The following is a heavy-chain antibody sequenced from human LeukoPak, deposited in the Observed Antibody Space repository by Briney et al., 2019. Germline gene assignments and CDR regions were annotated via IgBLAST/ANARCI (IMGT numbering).Heavy chain of an antibody. V-gene: IGHV3-15*01. J-gene: IGHJ5*02. Sequence: GGSLRLSCTASGFTFSTAFMNWVRQAPGKGLEWVARITSKSYEGTTDYAAPVKGRFTISRDDSKNTLYLQMNSLEIEDTAAYYCSTAFYGAPLAWGQGTLVTVSS. CDR2: ITSKSYEGTT. CDR3: STAFYGAPLA. CDR1: GFTFSTAF. D-gene: IGHD4-17*01.